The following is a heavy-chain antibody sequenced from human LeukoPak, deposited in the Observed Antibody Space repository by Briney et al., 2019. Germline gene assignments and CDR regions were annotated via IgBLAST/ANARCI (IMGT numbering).Heavy chain of an antibody. CDR3: ARSVGGSNFDY. CDR2: INPNSGGT. CDR1: GYTFTSYD. J-gene: IGHJ4*02. Sequence: GASVKVSCKASGYTFTSYDINWVRQAPGQRLEWMGWINPNSGGTNYAQKFQGRVTMTRDTSISTAYMELSRLRSDDTAVYYCARSVGGSNFDYWGQGTLVTVSS. V-gene: IGHV1-2*02. D-gene: IGHD1-26*01.